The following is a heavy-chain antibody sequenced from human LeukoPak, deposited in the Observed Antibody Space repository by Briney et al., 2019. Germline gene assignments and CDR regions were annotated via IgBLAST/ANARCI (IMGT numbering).Heavy chain of an antibody. CDR3: ARGRAIDV. Sequence: PGGSLRLSCAASGFTFSSYAMSWVRQAPGKGLAWVSTISGGSGSTYCADSVKGRFTISRDNSKNTLYLQMNSLRVEDTALYYCARGRAIDVWGQGTMVTVSS. V-gene: IGHV3-23*01. CDR1: GFTFSSYA. CDR2: ISGGSGST. D-gene: IGHD3-10*01. J-gene: IGHJ3*01.